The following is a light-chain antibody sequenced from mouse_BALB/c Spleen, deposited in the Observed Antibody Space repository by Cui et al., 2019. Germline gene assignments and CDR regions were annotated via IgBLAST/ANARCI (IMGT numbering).Light chain of an antibody. CDR1: SSVSY. CDR3: QQWSSNPPT. CDR2: LTS. J-gene: IGKJ1*01. V-gene: IGKV4-68*01. Sequence: QIVLTPSPALMSASTGAKVTMTCSASSSVSYMYWYQQKPRSSPKPWIYLTSNLASGVPARFSGSGSGTSYSLTISSMEAEDAATYYCQQWSSNPPTFGGGTKLEIK.